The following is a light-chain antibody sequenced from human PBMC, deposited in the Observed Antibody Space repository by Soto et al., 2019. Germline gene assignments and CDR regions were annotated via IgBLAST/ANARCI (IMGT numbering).Light chain of an antibody. CDR1: TSNVGSNV. V-gene: IGLV1-44*01. J-gene: IGLJ3*02. Sequence: QSVLTQPPSASVPPGQRVTISCSGSTSNVGSNVVNWYQHFPGSAPKLLIYSDDLRPSWVPDRFSASKSGTSASLAISGLQFEDEADYYCASWDDILYGQVFGGGTKVTVL. CDR2: SDD. CDR3: ASWDDILYGQV.